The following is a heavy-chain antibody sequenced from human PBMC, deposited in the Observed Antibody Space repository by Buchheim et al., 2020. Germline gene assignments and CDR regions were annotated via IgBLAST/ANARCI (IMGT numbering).Heavy chain of an antibody. CDR1: SGSIGSGNW. Sequence: QVQLQESGPGLVKPSGTLSLTCAVSSGSIGSGNWWSWVRQPPGKGLEWIGEIYHSGSTNFNASLKSRVTISVDTSKNQFSLKLSSVTAADTAVYYCARDGDSSGYMGYYGMDVWGQGTT. D-gene: IGHD3-22*01. J-gene: IGHJ6*02. CDR3: ARDGDSSGYMGYYGMDV. V-gene: IGHV4-4*02. CDR2: IYHSGST.